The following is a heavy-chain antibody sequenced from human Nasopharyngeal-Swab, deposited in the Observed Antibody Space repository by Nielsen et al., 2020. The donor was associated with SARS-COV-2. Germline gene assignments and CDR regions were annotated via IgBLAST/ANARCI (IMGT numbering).Heavy chain of an antibody. D-gene: IGHD4-11*01. CDR2: IYYSGST. CDR3: ARDASNYGDYYYYYGMDV. J-gene: IGHJ6*02. CDR1: GGSVSSGSYY. Sequence: GSLRLSCTVSGGSVSSGSYYWIWIRQPPGKGLEWIGYIYYSGSTNYNPSLKSRVTISVDTSKNQFSLKLSSVTAADTAVYYCARDASNYGDYYYYYGMDVWGQGTTVPSP. V-gene: IGHV4-61*01.